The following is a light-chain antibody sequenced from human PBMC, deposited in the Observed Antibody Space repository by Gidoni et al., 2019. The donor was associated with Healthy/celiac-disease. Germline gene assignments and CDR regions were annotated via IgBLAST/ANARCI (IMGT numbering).Light chain of an antibody. J-gene: IGKJ1*01. V-gene: IGKV4-1*01. Sequence: DIVLTQSPDSLAVSLGQRATINCKPSQSVLYSSNNKNYLAWYQQTPGQPPKLLIYWASTRDSGVPDRFSGSGSGTDFTLTISSLQAEDVAVYYCQQYYSTPPWTFGQGTKVEIK. CDR3: QQYYSTPPWT. CDR2: WAS. CDR1: QSVLYSSNNKNY.